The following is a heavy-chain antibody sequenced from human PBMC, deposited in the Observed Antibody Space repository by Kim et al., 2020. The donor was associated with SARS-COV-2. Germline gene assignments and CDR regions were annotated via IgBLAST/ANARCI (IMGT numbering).Heavy chain of an antibody. V-gene: IGHV3-73*01. CDR1: GFTFSGSA. J-gene: IGHJ6*02. D-gene: IGHD2-2*01. Sequence: GGSLRLSSAASGFTFSGSAMHWVRQASGKGLEWVGRIRSKANSYATAYAASVKGRFTISRDDSKNTAYLQMNSLKTEDTAVYYCTRSRDWGYQLLSGYFYGMDVWGQGTTVTVSS. CDR2: IRSKANSYAT. CDR3: TRSRDWGYQLLSGYFYGMDV.